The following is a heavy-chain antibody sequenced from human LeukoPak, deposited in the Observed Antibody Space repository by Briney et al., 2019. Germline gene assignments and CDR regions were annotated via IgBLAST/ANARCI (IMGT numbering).Heavy chain of an antibody. J-gene: IGHJ4*02. CDR3: ATRYYCSSTSCPY. V-gene: IGHV1-8*03. CDR2: MNPNSGNT. D-gene: IGHD2-2*01. Sequence: ASVKVSCKASGYTFTSYDINWVRQATGQGLEWMGWMNPNSGNTGYAQKFQGRVTITADTSTDTAYMELSSLRSEDTAVYYCATRYYCSSTSCPYWGQGTLVTVSS. CDR1: GYTFTSYD.